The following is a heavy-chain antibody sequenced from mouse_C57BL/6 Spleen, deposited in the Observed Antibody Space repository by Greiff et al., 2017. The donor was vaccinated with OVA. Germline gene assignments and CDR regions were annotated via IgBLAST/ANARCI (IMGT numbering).Heavy chain of an antibody. CDR3: ARSNYDEGIAY. CDR2: IDPSDSET. D-gene: IGHD2-4*01. J-gene: IGHJ3*01. V-gene: IGHV1-52*01. Sequence: QVQLQQPGAELVRPGSSVKLSCKASGYTFTSYWMHWVKQRPIQGLEWIGNIDPSDSETHYNQKFKDKATLTVDKSSSTAYMQLSSLTSEDSAVYYCARSNYDEGIAYWGQGTLVTVSA. CDR1: GYTFTSYW.